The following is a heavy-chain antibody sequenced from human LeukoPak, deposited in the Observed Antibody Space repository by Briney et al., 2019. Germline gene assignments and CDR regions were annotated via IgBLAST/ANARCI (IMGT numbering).Heavy chain of an antibody. V-gene: IGHV4-30-4*01. Sequence: PSETLSLTCTVSGGSISSGDYYWSWIRQPPGRGLEWIGYIYYSGSTYYNPSLKSRVTISVDTSKNQFSLKLSSVTAADTAVYYCARVFYCGGDCYSWYFDYWGQGTLVTVSS. CDR2: IYYSGST. CDR3: ARVFYCGGDCYSWYFDY. J-gene: IGHJ4*02. CDR1: GGSISSGDYY. D-gene: IGHD2-21*02.